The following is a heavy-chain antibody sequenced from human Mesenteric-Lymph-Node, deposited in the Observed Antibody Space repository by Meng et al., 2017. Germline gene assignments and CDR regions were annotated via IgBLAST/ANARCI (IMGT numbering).Heavy chain of an antibody. Sequence: VHLGEKGVGLTQAGGSVRLSCAASGFPVSSNYMSWVRQAPGKGLEWVSVIYSGGSTYYADSVKGRFTISRDNSKNTLYLQMNSLRAGDTAVYYCASMYRVGALGRDYWGQGPLVTVSS. CDR2: IYSGGST. CDR1: GFPVSSNY. V-gene: IGHV3-53*02. D-gene: IGHD1-26*01. J-gene: IGHJ4*02. CDR3: ASMYRVGALGRDY.